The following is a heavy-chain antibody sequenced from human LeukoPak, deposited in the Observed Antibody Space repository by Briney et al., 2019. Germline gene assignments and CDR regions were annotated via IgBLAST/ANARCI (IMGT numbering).Heavy chain of an antibody. CDR3: ARQNPAAEGQGLDH. CDR2: IYHTGTT. J-gene: IGHJ4*02. CDR1: GGSISSYY. V-gene: IGHV4-59*08. D-gene: IGHD6-13*01. Sequence: SETLSLTCTVSGGSISSYYWSWLRQPPGKGLDWIGYIYHTGTTNYNPSLKSRVTMSVDTSKNQFSLKLSSVTAADTAVYYCARQNPAAEGQGLDHWGQGALVTVSS.